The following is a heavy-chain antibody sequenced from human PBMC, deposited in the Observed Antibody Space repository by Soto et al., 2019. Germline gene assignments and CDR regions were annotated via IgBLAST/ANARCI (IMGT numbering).Heavy chain of an antibody. D-gene: IGHD2-2*01. Sequence: VQLVESGGGVVQPGRSLRLSCAASGFTFSSYGMHWVRQAPGKGLEWVAVISYDGSNKYYADSVKGRFTISRDNSKNTLYLQMNSLRAEDTAVYYCAKDQLYCSSTSCYDDPWGQGTLVTVSS. CDR2: ISYDGSNK. V-gene: IGHV3-30*18. CDR3: AKDQLYCSSTSCYDDP. CDR1: GFTFSSYG. J-gene: IGHJ5*02.